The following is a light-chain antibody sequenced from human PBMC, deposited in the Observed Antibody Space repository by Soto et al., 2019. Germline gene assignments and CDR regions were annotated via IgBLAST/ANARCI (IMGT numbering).Light chain of an antibody. J-gene: IGLJ2*01. CDR3: SSYAGSNNWV. Sequence: QCVLTQPPSASGSPGQSLTISCTGTSTDVGNYNYVSWYQQHPGKAPKLMISDVNRRPSGVPDRFSGSKSGNTASLTVSELQAEDEADYYCSSYAGSNNWVFGGGTKLTVL. CDR2: DVN. V-gene: IGLV2-8*01. CDR1: STDVGNYNY.